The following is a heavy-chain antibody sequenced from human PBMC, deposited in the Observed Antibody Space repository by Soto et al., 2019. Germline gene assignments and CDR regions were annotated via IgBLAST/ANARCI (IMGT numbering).Heavy chain of an antibody. J-gene: IGHJ6*02. Sequence: EVQLVESGGGLVKPGGSLRLSCAASGFTFSSYSMNWVRQAPGKVLEWVSSISSSSSYIYYADSVKGRFTISRDNAKNSLYLQMNSLRAEDTAVYYCARDLAEQYCYYGMDVWGQGTTVTVSS. V-gene: IGHV3-21*01. D-gene: IGHD1-1*01. CDR3: ARDLAEQYCYYGMDV. CDR2: ISSSSSYI. CDR1: GFTFSSYS.